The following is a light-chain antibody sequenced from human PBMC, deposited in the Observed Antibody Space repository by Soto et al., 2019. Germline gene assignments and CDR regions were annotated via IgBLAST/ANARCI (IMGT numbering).Light chain of an antibody. CDR1: SSDVGGYDS. CDR3: SSFTSSITYV. CDR2: GVT. Sequence: QSVLTQPAAVSGSPGQSITISCTGTSSDVGGYDSVCWYQQHPGKAPKVMIYGVTNRPSGVSDRFSGSKSGNTASLTISGLQAEDEADYYCSSFTSSITYVFGTGTKV. J-gene: IGLJ1*01. V-gene: IGLV2-14*01.